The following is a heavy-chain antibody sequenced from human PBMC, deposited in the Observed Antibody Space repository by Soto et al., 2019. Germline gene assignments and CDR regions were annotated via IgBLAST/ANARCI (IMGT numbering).Heavy chain of an antibody. CDR2: IDKSGATR. J-gene: IGHJ6*02. V-gene: IGHV3-48*03. CDR1: GFTFSSYG. Sequence: PGGSLRLSCVGSGFTFSSYGMNWVRQGPGKGLEWLSSIDKSGATRYYADSVKGRFTISRDNAKNSLYLQMDSLRAEDTAVYYCAREGYCISTNCPRGDTYGMDVWGLGTTVTVSS. CDR3: AREGYCISTNCPRGDTYGMDV. D-gene: IGHD2-2*01.